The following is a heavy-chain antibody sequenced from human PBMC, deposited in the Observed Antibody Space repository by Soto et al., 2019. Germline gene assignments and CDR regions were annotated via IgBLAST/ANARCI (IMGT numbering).Heavy chain of an antibody. Sequence: GGSLRLSCAASGFTFSSYSMNWVRQAPGKGLEWVSYISSSSSTIYYADSVKGRFTISRDNAKNSLYLQMNSLRAEDTAVYYCARGGYSGYEDAFDIWGQGTMVTVSS. D-gene: IGHD5-12*01. J-gene: IGHJ3*02. CDR3: ARGGYSGYEDAFDI. CDR2: ISSSSSTI. CDR1: GFTFSSYS. V-gene: IGHV3-48*04.